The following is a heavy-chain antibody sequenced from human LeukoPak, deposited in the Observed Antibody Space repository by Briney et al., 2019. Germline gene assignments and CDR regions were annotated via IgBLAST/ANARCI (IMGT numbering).Heavy chain of an antibody. D-gene: IGHD6-13*01. V-gene: IGHV4-34*01. CDR1: GGSFSGYY. CDR2: INHSGST. J-gene: IGHJ6*03. Sequence: SETLSLTCAVYGGSFSGYYWSWIRQPPGKGLDWIGEINHSGSTNFNPSIKSRVTIPVATSKNQFSLKLSSVPAADTAVYYCARAPQLALYYYYYMDVWGKGTTVTVSS. CDR3: ARAPQLALYYYYYMDV.